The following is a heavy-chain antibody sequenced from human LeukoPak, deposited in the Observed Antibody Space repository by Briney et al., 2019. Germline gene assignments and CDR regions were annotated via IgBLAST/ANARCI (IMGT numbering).Heavy chain of an antibody. CDR3: ARLGLKYSSSSFYFNY. V-gene: IGHV4-59*08. J-gene: IGHJ4*02. D-gene: IGHD6-6*01. Sequence: SETLSLTCTVSGDSISSYYWSWIRQPPGKGLEWIGYIYYSGSTNYNRSLKSRVTISVDTSKRQFSLKLISVTAADTAVYYCARLGLKYSSSSFYFNYWGQGTLVTVSS. CDR2: IYYSGST. CDR1: GDSISSYY.